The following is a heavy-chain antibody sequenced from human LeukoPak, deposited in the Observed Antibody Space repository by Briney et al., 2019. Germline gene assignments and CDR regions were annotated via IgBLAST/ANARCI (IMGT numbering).Heavy chain of an antibody. J-gene: IGHJ4*02. CDR2: ISAYNGNT. CDR1: GYTFTIYG. Sequence: ASVKVSCKSSGYTFTIYGISWVRQAPGQGLEWMGWISAYNGNTNYAQKLQGRVTMTTDTSTSTAYMELRSLRSDDTAVYYCARVGKTGPIFDYWGQGTLVTVSS. CDR3: ARVGKTGPIFDY. V-gene: IGHV1-18*01. D-gene: IGHD1-7*01.